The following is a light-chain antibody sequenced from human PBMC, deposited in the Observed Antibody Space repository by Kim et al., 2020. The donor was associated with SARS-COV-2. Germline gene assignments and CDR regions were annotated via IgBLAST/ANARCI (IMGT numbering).Light chain of an antibody. CDR2: GAS. V-gene: IGKV3-15*01. CDR3: QQYNNWPGRT. J-gene: IGKJ1*01. CDR1: QSVSSN. Sequence: APGERAPLSCRASQSVSSNLAWYQQKPGQAPRLLIYGASTRATGIPARFSGSGSGTEFTLTISSLQSEDFAVYYCQQYNNWPGRTFGQGTKVDIK.